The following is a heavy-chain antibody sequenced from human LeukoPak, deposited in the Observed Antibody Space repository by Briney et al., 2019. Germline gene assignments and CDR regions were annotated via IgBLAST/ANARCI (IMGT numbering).Heavy chain of an antibody. V-gene: IGHV3-21*01. Sequence: GGSLRLSCAASGFTFSSFSMNWVRQAPGKGLEWLSFISSSSNYIYYADSVKGRFTISRDNAKNSVYPQMNSLRAEDTAVYYCAKDYSASSSWCADYWGPGSLVTVSS. CDR2: ISSSSNYI. J-gene: IGHJ4*02. CDR3: AKDYSASSSWCADY. CDR1: GFTFSSFS. D-gene: IGHD6-13*01.